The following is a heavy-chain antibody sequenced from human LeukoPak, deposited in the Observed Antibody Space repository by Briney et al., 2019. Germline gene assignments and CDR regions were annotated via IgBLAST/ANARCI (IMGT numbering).Heavy chain of an antibody. V-gene: IGHV2-70*11. J-gene: IGHJ4*02. D-gene: IGHD3-22*01. Sequence: SGPALVKPTQTLTLTCTFSGFSLSTSGMCVSWIRQPPGKALEWLARIDWDDDKYYSTSLKTRLTISKDTSKNQVVLTMTNMDPVDTATYYCARVYYDSSRGYFDYWGQGTLLTVSS. CDR2: IDWDDDK. CDR1: GFSLSTSGMC. CDR3: ARVYYDSSRGYFDY.